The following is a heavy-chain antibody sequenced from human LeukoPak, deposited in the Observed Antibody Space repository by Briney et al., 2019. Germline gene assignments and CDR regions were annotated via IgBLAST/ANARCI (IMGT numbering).Heavy chain of an antibody. CDR1: GYTFNSYG. V-gene: IGHV1-2*02. D-gene: IGHD3-22*01. CDR2: INPNSGDT. CDR3: ARGYYDSSDFEYFQH. Sequence: ASVKVSCKSSGYTFNSYGITWVRQAPGQGLEWMAWINPNSGDTNFAQKFQGRVTMTRDTSISTVYMELSRLKSDDTAVFFCARGYYDSSDFEYFQHWGQGTLVTVSS. J-gene: IGHJ1*01.